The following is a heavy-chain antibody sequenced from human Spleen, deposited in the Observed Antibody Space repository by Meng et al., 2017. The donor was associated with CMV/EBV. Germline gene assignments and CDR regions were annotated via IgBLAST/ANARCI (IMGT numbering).Heavy chain of an antibody. V-gene: IGHV3-NL1*01. D-gene: IGHD6-13*01. Sequence: GGSLRLSCAASGFTFSSYAMHWVRQAPGKGLEWVSLIYSGGSAYYADSVKGRFTISRDNSKNMLYLQMNSLRDEDTAVYYCAKGGGSSWYSSSFDYWGQGTLVTVSS. CDR3: AKGGGSSWYSSSFDY. J-gene: IGHJ4*02. CDR1: GFTFSSYA. CDR2: IYSGGSA.